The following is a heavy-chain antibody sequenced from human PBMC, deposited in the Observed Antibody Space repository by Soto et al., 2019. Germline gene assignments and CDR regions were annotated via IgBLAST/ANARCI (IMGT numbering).Heavy chain of an antibody. J-gene: IGHJ4*02. V-gene: IGHV4-34*01. CDR3: ARRSYRHYYDSSDTDY. CDR1: GGSFSGYY. Sequence: PSETLSLTCAVYGGSFSGYYWSWIRQPPGKGLEWIGEINHSGSTNYNPSLKSRVTISVDTSKNQFSLKLSSVTAADTAVYYCARRSYRHYYDSSDTDYWGQGTLVTSPQ. D-gene: IGHD3-22*01. CDR2: INHSGST.